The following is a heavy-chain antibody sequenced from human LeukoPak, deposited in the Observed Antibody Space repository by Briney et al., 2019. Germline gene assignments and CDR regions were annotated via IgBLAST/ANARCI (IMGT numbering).Heavy chain of an antibody. D-gene: IGHD6-19*01. CDR1: GFTLTNYG. CDR3: AREGDAGSGWYFFDP. V-gene: IGHV3-33*01. J-gene: IGHJ5*02. CDR2: IWYDGRDK. Sequence: PGGSLRLSCAASGFTLTNYGMHWVRQAPGKGLEWVAVIWYDGRDKYYADSVKGRFTISRDDSMHALYLQMNSLRAEDTAMYYCAREGDAGSGWYFFDPWGQGTLVTVSS.